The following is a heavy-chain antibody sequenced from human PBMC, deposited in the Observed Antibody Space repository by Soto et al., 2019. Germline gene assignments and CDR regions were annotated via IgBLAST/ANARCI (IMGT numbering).Heavy chain of an antibody. CDR2: LGGNGFAT. CDR1: GFTFGSYA. CDR3: AKALRTSLNFCYYMDV. D-gene: IGHD2-2*01. V-gene: IGHV3-23*01. J-gene: IGHJ6*03. Sequence: EVQLLESGGGLVQPGGSLRLSCVVSGFTFGSYAMSWVRQAPGKGLEWVAILGGNGFATYYADSVKGRFTISGDKSKSTMFLQMTSLRADDTGVYYCAKALRTSLNFCYYMDVWGRGTAVTVSS.